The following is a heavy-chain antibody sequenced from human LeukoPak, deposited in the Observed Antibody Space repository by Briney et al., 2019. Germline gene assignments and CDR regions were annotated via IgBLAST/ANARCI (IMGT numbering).Heavy chain of an antibody. D-gene: IGHD5-18*01. Sequence: ASVKVSCKASGYTFTGYYMHWVRQAPGQGLEWMGWINPNSGGTNYAQKFQGRVAMTRDTSISTAYMELSRLRSDGTAVYYCARSGGYSYGYGYWGQGTLVTVSS. J-gene: IGHJ4*02. V-gene: IGHV1-2*02. CDR3: ARSGGYSYGYGY. CDR1: GYTFTGYY. CDR2: INPNSGGT.